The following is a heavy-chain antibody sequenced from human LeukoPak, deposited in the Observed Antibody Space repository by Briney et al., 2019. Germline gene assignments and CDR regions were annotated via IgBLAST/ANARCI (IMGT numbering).Heavy chain of an antibody. Sequence: HPGGSLRLSCAASGFTFSSYARSWVRQAPGKGLHWVSAMSGSGDITYSADSVKSRFTLYRDISKKTLSLQMNSLRAEDTAMYYCARTFLSGDAYKVGYFDYWGQGTLVTVSS. CDR3: ARTFLSGDAYKVGYFDY. J-gene: IGHJ4*02. CDR1: GFTFSSYA. D-gene: IGHD5-24*01. V-gene: IGHV3-23*01. CDR2: MSGSGDIT.